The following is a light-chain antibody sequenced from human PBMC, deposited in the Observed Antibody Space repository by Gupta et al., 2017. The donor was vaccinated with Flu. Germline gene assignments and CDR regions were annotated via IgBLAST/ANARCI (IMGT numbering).Light chain of an antibody. J-gene: IGLJ3*02. V-gene: IGLV1-51*02. Sequence: QPGLTQPPSVSAAAGQKVTISCSGSNSNSGSNYVSWYQQPPETAHKLLMYENDKRPAGMPGRFSGSKSGTAATLDITGLQTGDGDVYYGGTGDSGRTRMFGGGTKVTVL. CDR3: GTGDSGRTRM. CDR1: NSNSGSNY. CDR2: END.